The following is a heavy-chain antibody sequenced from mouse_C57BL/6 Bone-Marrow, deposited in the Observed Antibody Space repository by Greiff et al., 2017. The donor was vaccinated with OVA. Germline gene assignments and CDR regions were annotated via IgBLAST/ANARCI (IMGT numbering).Heavy chain of an antibody. Sequence: QVQLQQSGPGLVQPSQSLSITCTVSGFSLTSYGVHWVRQSPGKGLEWLGVIWSGGSTDYNAAFISRLSISKDNSKSQVFFKMNSLQAEDTAIYYCARNLLGWYFDVWGTGTTVTVSA. CDR1: GFSLTSYG. CDR3: ARNLLGWYFDV. CDR2: IWSGGST. J-gene: IGHJ1*03. V-gene: IGHV2-2*01.